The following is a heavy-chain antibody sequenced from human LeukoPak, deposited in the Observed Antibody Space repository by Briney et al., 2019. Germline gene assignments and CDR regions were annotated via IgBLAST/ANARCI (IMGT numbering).Heavy chain of an antibody. CDR2: IYHSGST. Sequence: PSQTLSLTCTVSGGSISSGGYYWSWIRQPPGKGLEWIGYIYHSGSTYYNPSLKSRVTISVDRSKNQFSLKLSSVTAADTAVYYCARDAQRDGYNQNYYFDYWGQGTLVTVSS. CDR1: GGSISSGGYY. D-gene: IGHD5-24*01. CDR3: ARDAQRDGYNQNYYFDY. J-gene: IGHJ4*02. V-gene: IGHV4-30-2*01.